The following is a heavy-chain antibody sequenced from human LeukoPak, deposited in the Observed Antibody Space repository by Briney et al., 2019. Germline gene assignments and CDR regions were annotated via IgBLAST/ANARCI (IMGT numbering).Heavy chain of an antibody. Sequence: SQTLSLTCAISGDSVSSNSAAWNWIRQSPSRGLEWLGRTYYRSKWYNDYAVSVKSRITINPDTSKNQFSLQLNSVTPEDTAVYYCASTPVLRGGLLSYYYMDVWGKGTTVTISS. CDR1: GDSVSSNSAA. CDR3: ASTPVLRGGLLSYYYMDV. J-gene: IGHJ6*03. D-gene: IGHD3-10*01. CDR2: TYYRSKWYN. V-gene: IGHV6-1*01.